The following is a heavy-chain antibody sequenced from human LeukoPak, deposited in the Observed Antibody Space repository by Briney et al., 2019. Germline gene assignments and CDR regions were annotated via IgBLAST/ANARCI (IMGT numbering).Heavy chain of an antibody. CDR3: AKLNYDSSGFKGRHFDY. CDR2: IIPIFGTA. V-gene: IGHV1-69*13. Sequence: GASVKVSCKASGGTFSSYAISWVRQAPGQGLEWMGGIIPIFGTANYAQKFQGRVTITADESTSTAYMELSSLRSEDTAVYYCAKLNYDSSGFKGRHFDYWGQGTLVTVSS. J-gene: IGHJ4*02. CDR1: GGTFSSYA. D-gene: IGHD3-22*01.